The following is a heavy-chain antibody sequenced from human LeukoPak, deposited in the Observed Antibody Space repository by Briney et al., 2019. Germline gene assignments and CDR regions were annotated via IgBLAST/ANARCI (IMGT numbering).Heavy chain of an antibody. J-gene: IGHJ4*02. CDR1: VFIFRNYW. Sequence: GGSLRLSCAPAVFIFRNYWMGWVRQAPGKGRERVDNINEDGSEKYYVGSLNGRFTLSRDHAKNSLYLQLNILRAEDTAVFYCLSGPGHCGQGSLVTVSS. V-gene: IGHV3-7*01. CDR3: LSGPGH. CDR2: INEDGSEK.